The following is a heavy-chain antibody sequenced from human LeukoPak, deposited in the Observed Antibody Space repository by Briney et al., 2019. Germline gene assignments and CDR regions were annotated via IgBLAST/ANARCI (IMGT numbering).Heavy chain of an antibody. Sequence: GGSLRLSCAASGFTVSCNYMSWVRQAPGKGLEWVSVIYSGGSTYYADSVKGRFTISRDNSKNTLYLQMNSLRAEDTAVYYCATAVYYYDSSGYYYTPPDYWGQGTLVTVSS. D-gene: IGHD3-22*01. V-gene: IGHV3-53*01. CDR3: ATAVYYYDSSGYYYTPPDY. J-gene: IGHJ4*02. CDR1: GFTVSCNY. CDR2: IYSGGST.